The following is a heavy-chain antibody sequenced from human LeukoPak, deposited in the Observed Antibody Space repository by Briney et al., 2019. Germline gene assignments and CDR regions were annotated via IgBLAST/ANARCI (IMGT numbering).Heavy chain of an antibody. CDR1: GGSVSSGSFY. CDR3: VREPYCYNSSGYR. CDR2: IYYSGNT. V-gene: IGHV4-61*01. J-gene: IGHJ5*02. D-gene: IGHD3-22*01. Sequence: SETLSLTCTVSGGSVSSGSFYWNWIRQPPGKELEWIGNIYYSGNTNYNPSLRSRVTISVDTSKNQFSLKLSSVTAADTAVYYCVREPYCYNSSGYRWGQGTLITVSS.